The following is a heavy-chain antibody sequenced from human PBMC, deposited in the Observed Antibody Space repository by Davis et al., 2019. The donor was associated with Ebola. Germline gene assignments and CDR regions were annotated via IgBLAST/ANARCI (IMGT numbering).Heavy chain of an antibody. CDR3: TKSFFTMFPFDY. CDR2: IPHVGSEK. V-gene: IGHV3-7*03. Sequence: GESLKISCAASGFTFTTYYITWVRQAPGKGLEWVATIPHVGSEKYYVDSVQGRFTTSRDDSQNTLYLQMNSLRAEDTAVYYCTKSFFTMFPFDYWGQGTLVTVSS. J-gene: IGHJ4*02. CDR1: GFTFTTYY. D-gene: IGHD3-10*02.